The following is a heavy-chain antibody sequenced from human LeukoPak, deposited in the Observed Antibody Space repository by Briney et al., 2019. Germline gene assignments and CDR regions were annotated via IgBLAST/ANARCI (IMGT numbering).Heavy chain of an antibody. CDR2: INSDGSST. V-gene: IGHV3-74*01. CDR1: GFTFSSYW. D-gene: IGHD3-10*01. CDR3: ARAPGSISIY. J-gene: IGHJ4*02. Sequence: GGSLRLSCAASGFTFSSYWMHWVRHAPGKGLVWVSRINSDGSSTGYADSVKGRFTISRDNAKGTLYLQMNSLRAEDTAVYYCARAPGSISIYWGQGTLVTVSS.